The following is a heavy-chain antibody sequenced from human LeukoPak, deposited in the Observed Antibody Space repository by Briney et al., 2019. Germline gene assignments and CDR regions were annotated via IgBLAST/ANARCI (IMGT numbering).Heavy chain of an antibody. CDR1: GCSISSGGYY. J-gene: IGHJ4*02. Sequence: SQTLSLTCTVSGCSISSGGYYWSWIRQHPGKGLEWIGYIYYSGSNYYNPSLKSRVTISVDTSKNQFSLKLSSVTAAGTAVYYCARLLSGGEGYWGQGTLVTVSS. CDR2: IYYSGSN. V-gene: IGHV4-31*03. CDR3: ARLLSGGEGY. D-gene: IGHD3-16*01.